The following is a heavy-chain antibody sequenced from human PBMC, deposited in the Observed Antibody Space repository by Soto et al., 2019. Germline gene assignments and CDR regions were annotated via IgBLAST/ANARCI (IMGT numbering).Heavy chain of an antibody. CDR1: GFTFSSYA. CDR3: AKDTHKSSRWSGYSGDYFDY. J-gene: IGHJ4*02. V-gene: IGHV3-23*01. D-gene: IGHD3-3*01. CDR2: ISGGGGST. Sequence: VGSLRLSCAASGFTFSSYAMSWVRQAPGKGLEWVSAISGGGGSTYYADSVKGRFTISRDNSKNTLYLQMNSLRAEDTAVYYCAKDTHKSSRWSGYSGDYFDYWGQGTLVTISS.